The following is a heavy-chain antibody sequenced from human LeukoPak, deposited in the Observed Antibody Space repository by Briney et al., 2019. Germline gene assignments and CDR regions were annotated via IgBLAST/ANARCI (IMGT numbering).Heavy chain of an antibody. CDR3: ARLFIYEDSGYPPIDY. Sequence: GGSLRLSCAPFGVTSSNHWMTCVRQSPGKRLERGANINEVVNENNYVGSVKGRFTISRDNAKNSLYLQMNSLRVEDTAVYYCARLFIYEDSGYPPIDYWGQGTLVTVSS. V-gene: IGHV3-7*01. CDR1: GVTSSNHW. CDR2: INEVVNEN. D-gene: IGHD5-12*01. J-gene: IGHJ4*02.